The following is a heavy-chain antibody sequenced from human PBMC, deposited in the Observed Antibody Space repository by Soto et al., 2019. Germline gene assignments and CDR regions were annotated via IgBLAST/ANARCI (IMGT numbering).Heavy chain of an antibody. J-gene: IGHJ4*02. CDR1: GFTFSSYG. D-gene: IGHD6-6*01. CDR2: ISYDGSNK. Sequence: PGGSLRLSCAASGFTFSSYGMHWVRQAPGKGLEWVAVISYDGSNKYYADSVKGRFTISRDNSKNTLYLQMNSLRAEDTAVYYCAKERLARGADYWGKETLVTVPS. CDR3: AKERLARGADY. V-gene: IGHV3-30*18.